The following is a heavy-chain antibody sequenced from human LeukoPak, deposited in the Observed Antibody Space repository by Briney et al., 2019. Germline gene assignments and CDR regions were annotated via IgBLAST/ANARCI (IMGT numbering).Heavy chain of an antibody. D-gene: IGHD6-6*01. Sequence: GGSLRLSCAASGFTFSSYGMHWVRQAPGKGLEWVAFIRYDENNKYYADSVKGRFTISRDNSKNTLYLQMNSLRAEDTAVYYCAREGTYSSSSTYYYYYYMDVWGKGTTVTVSS. CDR3: AREGTYSSSSTYYYYYYMDV. CDR2: IRYDENNK. CDR1: GFTFSSYG. J-gene: IGHJ6*03. V-gene: IGHV3-30*02.